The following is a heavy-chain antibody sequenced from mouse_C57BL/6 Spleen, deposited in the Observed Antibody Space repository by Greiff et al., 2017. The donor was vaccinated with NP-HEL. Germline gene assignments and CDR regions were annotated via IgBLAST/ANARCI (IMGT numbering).Heavy chain of an antibody. Sequence: QVQLQQPGAELVRPGSSVKLSCKASGYTFTSYWMHWVTQRPIQGLEWIGNIDPSDSETHYIHKFKDKATLTVDKSSSTAYMRLSSLTSEDSAVYYCASLGRGFDYWGQGTTLTVSS. CDR1: GYTFTSYW. CDR2: IDPSDSET. J-gene: IGHJ2*01. V-gene: IGHV1-52*01. D-gene: IGHD4-1*01. CDR3: ASLGRGFDY.